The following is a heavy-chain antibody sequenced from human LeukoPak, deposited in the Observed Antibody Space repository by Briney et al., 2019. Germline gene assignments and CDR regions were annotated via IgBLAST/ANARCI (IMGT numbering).Heavy chain of an antibody. CDR2: INPSGGST. D-gene: IGHD6-13*01. CDR1: GYTFTSYY. V-gene: IGHV1-46*01. J-gene: IGHJ6*03. CDR3: AREAPMGSSWYRPPGYYYYMDV. Sequence: GASVKVSCKASGYTFTSYYMHWVRQAPGQGLEWMGIINPSGGSTSHAQKFQGRVTMTRDTSTSTVYMELSSLRSEDTAVYYCAREAPMGSSWYRPPGYYYYMDVWGKGTTVTVSS.